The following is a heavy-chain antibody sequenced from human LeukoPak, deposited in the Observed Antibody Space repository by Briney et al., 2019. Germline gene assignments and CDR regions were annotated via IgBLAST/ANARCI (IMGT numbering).Heavy chain of an antibody. J-gene: IGHJ5*02. CDR3: ARGVQGPLGDWFDP. Sequence: GASVKVSCKASGYTFTSYDINWVRQATGQGLEWMGWMNPNSGNTGYAQKFQGRVTMTRNTSISTAYMELSSLRSEDAAVYYCARGVQGPLGDWFDPWGQGTLVTVSS. D-gene: IGHD1-1*01. CDR2: MNPNSGNT. CDR1: GYTFTSYD. V-gene: IGHV1-8*01.